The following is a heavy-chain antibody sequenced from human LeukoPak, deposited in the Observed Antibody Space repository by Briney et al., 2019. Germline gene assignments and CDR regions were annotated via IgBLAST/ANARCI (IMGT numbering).Heavy chain of an antibody. J-gene: IGHJ6*02. D-gene: IGHD5/OR15-5a*01. CDR2: IYYSGST. CDR3: ARHKASTYYGMDV. V-gene: IGHV4-59*01. Sequence: KPSETLSLTCAVYGGSFGGYYWSWIRQPPGKGLEWIGYIYYSGSTNYNPSLKSRVTISVDTSKNQFSLKLSSVTAADTAVYYCARHKASTYYGMDVWGQGTTVTVSS. CDR1: GGSFGGYY.